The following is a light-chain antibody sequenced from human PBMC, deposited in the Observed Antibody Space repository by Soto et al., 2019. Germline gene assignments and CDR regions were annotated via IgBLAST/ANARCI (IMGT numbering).Light chain of an antibody. V-gene: IGKV3-20*01. CDR2: GAS. Sequence: EVVMTQSPATLSVSPGEGATLSCRASQSVSNNYLAWYQQKPGQAPRLLIYGASNRATGIPDRFSGSGSGTDFTLTISRLEPEDFAVYWCQQYDSSPRTFGQGTKVDIK. J-gene: IGKJ1*01. CDR1: QSVSNNY. CDR3: QQYDSSPRT.